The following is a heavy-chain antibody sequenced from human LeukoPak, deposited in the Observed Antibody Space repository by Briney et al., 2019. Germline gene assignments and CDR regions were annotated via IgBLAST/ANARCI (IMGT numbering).Heavy chain of an antibody. Sequence: PSETLSLTCTVSGGSISSSSYYWGWIRQPPGNGLEWIGSIYYSGSTYYNPSLKSRVTISVDTSKNQFSLKLSSVTAADTAVYYCARELQGEGSLPHLDLWGQGTLVTVSS. CDR1: GGSISSSSYY. J-gene: IGHJ4*02. CDR2: IYYSGST. CDR3: ARELQGEGSLPHLDL. D-gene: IGHD3-10*01. V-gene: IGHV4-39*07.